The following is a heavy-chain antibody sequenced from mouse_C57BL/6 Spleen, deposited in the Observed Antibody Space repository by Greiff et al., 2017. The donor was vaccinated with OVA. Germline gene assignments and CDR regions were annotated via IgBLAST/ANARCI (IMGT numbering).Heavy chain of an antibody. D-gene: IGHD2-1*01. V-gene: IGHV14-1*01. CDR1: GFTITDYY. CDR3: TTSYGNYDYFDY. J-gene: IGHJ2*01. CDR2: IDPEDGDT. Sequence: VQLQQSGAELVRPGASVKLSCTASGFTITDYYMHWVKQRPEQGLEWIGRIDPEDGDTEYAPKFQGKATMTADTSSNTAYLQLSSLTSEDTAVYYCTTSYGNYDYFDYWGQGTTLTVSS.